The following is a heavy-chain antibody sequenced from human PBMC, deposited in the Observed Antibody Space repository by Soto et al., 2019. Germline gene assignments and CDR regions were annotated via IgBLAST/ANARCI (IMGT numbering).Heavy chain of an antibody. CDR2: IRSKAYGGTT. CDR3: TANDYGDYAGY. J-gene: IGHJ4*02. Sequence: PGESLKISCKGSGYSFTSYWIGWFRQAPGKGLEWVGFIRSKAYGGTTEYAASVKGRFTISRDDSKSIAYLQMNSLKTEDTAVYYCTANDYGDYAGYWGQGTLVTVS. V-gene: IGHV3-49*03. D-gene: IGHD4-17*01. CDR1: GYSFTSYW.